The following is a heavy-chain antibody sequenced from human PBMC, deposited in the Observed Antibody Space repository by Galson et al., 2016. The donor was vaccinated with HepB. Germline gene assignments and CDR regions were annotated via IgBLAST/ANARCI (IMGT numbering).Heavy chain of an antibody. CDR3: ARPADNTVYYFDY. V-gene: IGHV5-51*01. CDR1: GYNFSSDW. J-gene: IGHJ4*02. Sequence: QSGAEVKKPGESLKISCKASGYNFSSDWIGWVRQMSGKGLEWVGIIYPGDSYTTYSPSFQGQVTISADKSISTTYLQWSSLKASDTAMYYCARPADNTVYYFDYWGQGTLVTVSS. D-gene: IGHD5/OR15-5a*01. CDR2: IYPGDSYT.